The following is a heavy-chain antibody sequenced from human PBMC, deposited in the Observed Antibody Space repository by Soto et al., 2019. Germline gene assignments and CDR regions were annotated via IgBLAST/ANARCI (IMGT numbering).Heavy chain of an antibody. CDR2: IIPILGIA. CDR1: GGTFSSYT. CDR3: SRRRVAGYSNWFDP. J-gene: IGHJ5*02. V-gene: IGHV1-69*02. D-gene: IGHD6-19*01. Sequence: QVQLVQSGAEVKKPGSSVKVSCKASGGTFSSYTISWVRQAPGQGLEWMGRIIPILGIANYAQKFQGRVTDSPDKTTGTALLGLGSLRSEDTGGYYCSRRRVAGYSNWFDPWGQGTLVTVSS.